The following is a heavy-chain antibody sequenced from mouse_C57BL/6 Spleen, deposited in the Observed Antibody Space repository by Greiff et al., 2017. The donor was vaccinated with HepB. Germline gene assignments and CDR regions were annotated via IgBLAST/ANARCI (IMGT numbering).Heavy chain of an antibody. J-gene: IGHJ1*03. CDR3: TGVHDHGSSYWAFGV. CDR2: IRLKSDNYAT. D-gene: IGHD1-1*01. CDR1: GFTFSNYW. V-gene: IGHV6-3*01. Sequence: EVKLVESGGGLVQPGGSLKLSCVASGFTFSNYWMNWVRQSPEKGLEWVAQIRLKSDNYATHYAESVKGRFTIASDDDKSSVYLQMNNLRAEDTGIYYCTGVHDHGSSYWAFGVWGTGTTVTVSS.